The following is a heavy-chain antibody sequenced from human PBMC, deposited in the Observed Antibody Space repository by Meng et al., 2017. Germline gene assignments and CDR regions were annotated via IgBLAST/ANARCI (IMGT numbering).Heavy chain of an antibody. J-gene: IGHJ3*02. Sequence: SVKFSCKASGGTFSSYAISWVRQSPGQGLEWMGGIIPIFGTANYAQKFQGRVTITADKSTSTVYMELSSLRSEDTAVYYCARGSYYHDAFDIWGQGTMVTVSS. D-gene: IGHD1-26*01. CDR2: IIPIFGTA. CDR3: ARGSYYHDAFDI. CDR1: GGTFSSYA. V-gene: IGHV1-69*06.